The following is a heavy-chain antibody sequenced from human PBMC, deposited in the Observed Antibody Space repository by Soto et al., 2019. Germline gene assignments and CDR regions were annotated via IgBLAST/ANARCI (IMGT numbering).Heavy chain of an antibody. CDR3: ARDNTGDYYFYGMDV. V-gene: IGHV4-4*07. CDR1: GDPITSYF. Sequence: SETLSLTCTVSGDPITSYFWTWLRQPAGKGLEWIGHVFPGGPTSHNSSLKSRVSISLDTSNNQFSLKLGSVTAADTAVYYCARDNTGDYYFYGMDVWGQGTTVTAP. CDR2: VFPGGPT. J-gene: IGHJ6*02. D-gene: IGHD3-10*01.